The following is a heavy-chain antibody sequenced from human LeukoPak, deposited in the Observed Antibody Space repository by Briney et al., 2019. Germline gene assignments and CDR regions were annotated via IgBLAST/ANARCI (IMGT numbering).Heavy chain of an antibody. CDR3: ARGGGLDV. V-gene: IGHV3-30*04. D-gene: IGHD3-16*01. J-gene: IGHJ6*02. CDR1: GLTFSSSA. CDR2: ISDDGNDK. Sequence: GGSLRLSCAASGLTFSSSAMHWVRQASDKGLEWVSTISDDGNDKYYTDSVKGRFTISRDNAKNSLYLQMSNLRAEDTAVYFCARGGGLDVWGQGATVTVSS.